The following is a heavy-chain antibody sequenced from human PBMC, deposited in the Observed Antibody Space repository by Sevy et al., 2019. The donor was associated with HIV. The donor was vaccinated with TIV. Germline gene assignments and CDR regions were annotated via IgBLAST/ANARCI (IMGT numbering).Heavy chain of an antibody. Sequence: GESLKISCKCSGYSFTSYWIVWVRQMPGRGLEWMGIIYPGDSDTIYSPSFKGQVTISVDKSSSTAYLQWSRLKASDTAIYYCAKGARGTLPAYCYYGMDVWGQGTTVTVSS. CDR1: GYSFTSYW. J-gene: IGHJ6*02. CDR3: AKGARGTLPAYCYYGMDV. V-gene: IGHV5-51*01. CDR2: IYPGDSDT.